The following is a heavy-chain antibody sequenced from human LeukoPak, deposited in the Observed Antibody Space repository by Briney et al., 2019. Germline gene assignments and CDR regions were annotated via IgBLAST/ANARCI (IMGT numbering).Heavy chain of an antibody. D-gene: IGHD3-10*01. CDR1: GGSIRGDY. V-gene: IGHV4-4*07. J-gene: IGHJ4*02. CDR3: ARQGYTASYYFPDY. CDR2: IYTTGTT. Sequence: SETLSLTCTVSGGSIRGDYWGWLRQPAGKGLEWIGRIYTTGTTNYNPSLKSRLTLSVDTSKNQFSLKLTSVGAADTAIYYCARQGYTASYYFPDYWSPGTLVTVSS.